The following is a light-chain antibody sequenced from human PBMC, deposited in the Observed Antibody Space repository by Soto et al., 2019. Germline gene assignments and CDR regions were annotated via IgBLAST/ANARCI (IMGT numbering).Light chain of an antibody. CDR1: SSNIGSNY. CDR2: DNN. J-gene: IGLJ3*02. Sequence: QSVLTQPPSVSAAPGQKVTISCTGSSSNIGSNYVSWYQQLPGTAPKLLMYDNNKRPSGIPDRFSGSKSGTSATLGITGLQTGDEADYYCGTWDSSLSAAVFGGGTKLTVL. V-gene: IGLV1-51*01. CDR3: GTWDSSLSAAV.